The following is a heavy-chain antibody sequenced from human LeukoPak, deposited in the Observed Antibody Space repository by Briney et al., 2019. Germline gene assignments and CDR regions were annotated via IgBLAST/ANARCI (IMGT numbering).Heavy chain of an antibody. Sequence: GGSLRLSCAVSGFTFTSYAISWVRQAPGKGLEWVSIISGSGNRTYYANSVKGRFTLSRDNSKNTLYLQMNSLRAEDTAVYYCAKDSGWVGGYNWFDPWGQGTLVTVSS. CDR2: ISGSGNRT. CDR3: AKDSGWVGGYNWFDP. CDR1: GFTFTSYA. V-gene: IGHV3-23*01. D-gene: IGHD3-22*01. J-gene: IGHJ5*02.